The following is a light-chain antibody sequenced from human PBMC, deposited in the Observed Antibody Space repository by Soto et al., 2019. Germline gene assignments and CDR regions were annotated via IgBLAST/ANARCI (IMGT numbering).Light chain of an antibody. CDR2: GAS. CDR3: QQFNNWPPIT. J-gene: IGKJ5*01. CDR1: QSVSSN. Sequence: EIVMTQSPATLSVSPGERATLSCRASQSVSSNLAWYQQKPGQAPRLLISGASTRATGIPARFSGSGSGTEFTLTISSLQSEDFAGYYCQQFNNWPPITFGQGTRLEIK. V-gene: IGKV3-15*01.